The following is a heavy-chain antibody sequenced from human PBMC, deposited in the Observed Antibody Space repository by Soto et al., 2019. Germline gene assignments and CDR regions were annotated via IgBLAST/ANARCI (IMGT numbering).Heavy chain of an antibody. CDR3: ARAGGLGSVAVNY. Sequence: QLQLQESVPGLVKPSQTLSLTCAVSGGSISSGGYSWSWIRQPPGKGLEWIGYIYHSGSTCYNPSLTNRVTISVDRSKNQFHLKLSSVTAADTAVYYFARAGGLGSVAVNYWGKGTLFTVSS. CDR2: IYHSGST. D-gene: IGHD6-19*01. V-gene: IGHV4-30-2*01. J-gene: IGHJ4*02. CDR1: GGSISSGGYS.